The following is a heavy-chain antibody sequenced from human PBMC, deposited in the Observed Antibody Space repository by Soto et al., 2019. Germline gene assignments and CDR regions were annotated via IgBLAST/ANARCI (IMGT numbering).Heavy chain of an antibody. Sequence: QVQLQESGPGLVKPSGTLSLTCAVSGGSISSSNWWSWVRQPPGKGLEWIGEIYHSGSTNYNPSLKSRATISVDKSKNQFSLKLSSVTAADTAVYYCARDMGDSSGYQRSIQHWGQGTLVTVSS. V-gene: IGHV4-4*02. D-gene: IGHD3-22*01. CDR2: IYHSGST. CDR1: GGSISSSNW. J-gene: IGHJ1*01. CDR3: ARDMGDSSGYQRSIQH.